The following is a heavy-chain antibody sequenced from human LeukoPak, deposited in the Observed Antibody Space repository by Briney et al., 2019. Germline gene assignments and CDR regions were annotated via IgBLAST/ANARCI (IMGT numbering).Heavy chain of an antibody. D-gene: IGHD3-3*01. CDR3: AKDWDDFWDYYYMDV. J-gene: IGHJ6*03. CDR1: GFTFSSYG. CDR2: IRYDGSNK. Sequence: GGSLRLSCAASGFTFSSYGMHWVRQAPGKGLEWVAFIRYDGSNKYYADSVKGRFTISRDNSKNTLYLQMNSLRAEDTAAYYCAKDWDDFWDYYYMDVWGKGTTVTVSS. V-gene: IGHV3-30*02.